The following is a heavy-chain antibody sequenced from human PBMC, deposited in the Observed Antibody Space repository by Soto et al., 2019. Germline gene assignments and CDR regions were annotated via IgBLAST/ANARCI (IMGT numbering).Heavy chain of an antibody. V-gene: IGHV1-8*01. CDR3: ARVACTGGRCYYHY. J-gene: IGHJ4*02. CDR1: GYTFTSYD. Sequence: QVQLVQSGAEVKKPGASVKVSCKASGYTFTSYDFNWVRQATGQGLEWLGWMNPNRGTTGYAQRFQGRVASTRHTAIITAYMELSSLRAEDSAMYYWARVACTGGRCYYHYLGQGTLVTVSS. CDR2: MNPNRGTT. D-gene: IGHD2-8*02.